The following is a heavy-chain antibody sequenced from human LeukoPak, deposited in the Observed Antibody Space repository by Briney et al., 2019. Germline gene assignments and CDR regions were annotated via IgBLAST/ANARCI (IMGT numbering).Heavy chain of an antibody. Sequence: GGSLRLSCVASGFTVSINCMTWVRQAPGKGLEWVSVIYSDGNTYYSGSVKGRFTISRDNSKDTLYLQMNSLRAEDTAVYYCARGAGYNYPYYFDYWGQGTLVTVSS. CDR2: IYSDGNT. J-gene: IGHJ4*02. V-gene: IGHV3-53*01. CDR3: ARGAGYNYPYYFDY. D-gene: IGHD5-24*01. CDR1: GFTVSINC.